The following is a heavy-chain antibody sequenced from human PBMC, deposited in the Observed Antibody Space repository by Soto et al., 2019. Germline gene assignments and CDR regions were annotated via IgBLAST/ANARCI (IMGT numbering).Heavy chain of an antibody. CDR3: ARVIVGATTALDY. J-gene: IGHJ4*02. CDR1: GYTLTTYA. D-gene: IGHD1-26*01. Sequence: ASVKVSCKASGYTLTTYAMHWVRQAPGQRLEWMGWINAGNGNTKYSQKFQGRVTITRDTSASTAYMELSSLRSEDTAMYYCARVIVGATTALDYWGQGTLVTVS. V-gene: IGHV1-3*01. CDR2: INAGNGNT.